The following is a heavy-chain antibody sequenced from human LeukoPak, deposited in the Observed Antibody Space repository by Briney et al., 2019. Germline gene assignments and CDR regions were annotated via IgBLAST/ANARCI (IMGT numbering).Heavy chain of an antibody. Sequence: GGSLRLSCAASGFTFSSYGMHWVRQAPGKGLEGVAVISYDGSNKYYADAVKGRFTISRDNSKNTLYLQMNSLRAEDTAVYYCAKDAYCGGDCYSDYYYYGMDVWGQGTTVTVSS. D-gene: IGHD2-21*02. V-gene: IGHV3-30*18. CDR1: GFTFSSYG. CDR2: ISYDGSNK. CDR3: AKDAYCGGDCYSDYYYYGMDV. J-gene: IGHJ6*02.